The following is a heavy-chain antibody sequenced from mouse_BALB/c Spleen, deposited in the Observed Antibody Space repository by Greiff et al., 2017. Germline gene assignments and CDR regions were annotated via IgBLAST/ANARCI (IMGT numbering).Heavy chain of an antibody. CDR3: ARSRGSSPPYYAMDY. D-gene: IGHD1-1*01. J-gene: IGHJ4*01. CDR1: GYAFSSSW. CDR2: IYPGDGDT. Sequence: VQLQQSGPELVKPGASVKISCKASGYAFSSSWMNWVKQRPGQGLEWIGRIYPGDGDTNYNGKFKGKATLTADKSSSTAYMQLSSLTSVDSAVYFCARSRGSSPPYYAMDYWGQGTSVTVSS. V-gene: IGHV1-82*01.